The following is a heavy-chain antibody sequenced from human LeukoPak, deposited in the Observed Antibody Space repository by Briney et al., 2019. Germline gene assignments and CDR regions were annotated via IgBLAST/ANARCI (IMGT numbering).Heavy chain of an antibody. CDR2: INHSGST. CDR3: ARLGYSYGRFDY. Sequence: SETLSLTCAVYGGSFSGYYWSWIRQPPGKGLEWIGEINHSGSTNCNPSLKSRVTISVDTSKNQFSLKLSSVTAADTAVYYCARLGYSYGRFDYWGQGTLVTVSS. CDR1: GGSFSGYY. D-gene: IGHD5-18*01. V-gene: IGHV4-34*01. J-gene: IGHJ4*02.